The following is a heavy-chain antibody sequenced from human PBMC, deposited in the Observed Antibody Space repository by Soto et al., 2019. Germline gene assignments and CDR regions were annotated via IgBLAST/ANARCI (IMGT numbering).Heavy chain of an antibody. J-gene: IGHJ6*02. CDR1: GGAFIDYS. Sequence: QVQLHQWGAGLLNPSETLSLTCAVSGGAFIDYSWSWIRQFPGRGLEWIGEITHSGSTNYNPSLTSRIAMSVDTSKLQFSLKMSSVTAADTAVYYCARDGIPLRYGMEVWGPGTTVTVAS. CDR2: ITHSGST. CDR3: ARDGIPLRYGMEV. D-gene: IGHD3-16*01. V-gene: IGHV4-34*01.